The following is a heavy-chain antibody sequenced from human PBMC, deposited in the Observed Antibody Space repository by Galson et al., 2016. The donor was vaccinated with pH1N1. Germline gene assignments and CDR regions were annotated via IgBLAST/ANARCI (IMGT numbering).Heavy chain of an antibody. Sequence: SLRLSCAASGFAFSSYGMHWVRQAPGKGLEWVANIKQDGSEKYYVDSVKGRFTISRDNAKNSLYLQMNSLRAEDTAVYYCAREMRFGELGVWFDPWGQGTLVTVSS. CDR2: IKQDGSEK. V-gene: IGHV3-7*01. D-gene: IGHD3-10*01. J-gene: IGHJ5*02. CDR1: GFAFSSYG. CDR3: AREMRFGELGVWFDP.